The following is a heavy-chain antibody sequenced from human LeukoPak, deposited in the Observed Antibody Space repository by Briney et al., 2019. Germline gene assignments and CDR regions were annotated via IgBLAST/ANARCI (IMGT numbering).Heavy chain of an antibody. CDR2: VNPSDGTT. Sequence: GASVKVSCKASGYTFTNYFIHWVRQAPGQGLEWMGTVNPSDGTTIYTRKFRGRVTMTRDTSTTTLYMKLNSLTSDDAATYYCALGYIYGKYYCHYWGQGTLVAVSS. V-gene: IGHV1-46*01. CDR3: ALGYIYGKYYCHY. D-gene: IGHD5-18*01. J-gene: IGHJ4*02. CDR1: GYTFTNYF.